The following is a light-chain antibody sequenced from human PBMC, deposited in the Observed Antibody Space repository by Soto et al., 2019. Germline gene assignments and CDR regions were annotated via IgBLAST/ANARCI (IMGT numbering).Light chain of an antibody. CDR3: QQFDKLIT. Sequence: EIVLTQSPATLSLSPGERATLSCGASQTISNNFLAWYQQRPGLAPRLLIYDASNRAAGIPYRFSGSGSGTDFTLTISRLEPEDFAVYYCQQFDKLITFGGGTKVEI. CDR2: DAS. CDR1: QTISNNF. V-gene: IGKV3D-20*01. J-gene: IGKJ4*01.